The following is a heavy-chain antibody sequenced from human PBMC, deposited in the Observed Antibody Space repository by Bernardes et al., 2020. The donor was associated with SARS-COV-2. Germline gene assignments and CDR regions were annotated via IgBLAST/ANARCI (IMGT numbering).Heavy chain of an antibody. CDR2: IYYSGST. J-gene: IGHJ3*02. CDR1: GGSISSYY. Sequence: SETLSLTCTVSGGSISSYYWSWIRQPPGKGLEWIGYIYYSGSTNYNPSLKSRVTISVDTSKNQFSLKLSSVTAADTAVYYCARQIQLWTVAAFDIWGQGTMVTVSS. D-gene: IGHD5-18*01. V-gene: IGHV4-59*01. CDR3: ARQIQLWTVAAFDI.